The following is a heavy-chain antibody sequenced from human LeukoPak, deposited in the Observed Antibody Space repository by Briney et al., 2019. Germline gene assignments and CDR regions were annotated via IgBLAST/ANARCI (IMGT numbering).Heavy chain of an antibody. CDR1: GFTFSSYG. CDR3: ARGEIASVLRFLEWLPDFDY. D-gene: IGHD3-3*01. CDR2: IWYDGSNK. Sequence: GGSLRLSCAASGFTFSSYGMHWVRQAPGKGLEWVAVIWYDGSNKYYADSVKGRFTISRDNSKNTLYLQMNSLRAEDTAVYYCARGEIASVLRFLEWLPDFDYWGQGTLVTVSS. J-gene: IGHJ4*02. V-gene: IGHV3-33*01.